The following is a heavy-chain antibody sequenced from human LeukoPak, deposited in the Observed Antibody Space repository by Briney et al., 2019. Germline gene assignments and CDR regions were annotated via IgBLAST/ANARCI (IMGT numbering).Heavy chain of an antibody. J-gene: IGHJ4*02. CDR3: ARAGYSYGLDC. CDR2: IFYTGST. Sequence: SETLSLTCTVSGGSISSGDYYWSWIRRPPGKGLEWIGYIFYTGSTYYNPSLKSRVTISVDTSKNQFSLKLSSVTAADTAVYYCARAGYSYGLDCWGQGTLVTVSS. CDR1: GGSISSGDYY. D-gene: IGHD5-18*01. V-gene: IGHV4-30-4*01.